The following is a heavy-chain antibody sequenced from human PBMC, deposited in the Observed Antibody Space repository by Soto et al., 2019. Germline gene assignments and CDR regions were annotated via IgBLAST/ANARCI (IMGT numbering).Heavy chain of an antibody. J-gene: IGHJ6*02. CDR2: ISYDGRNK. V-gene: IGHV3-30*18. CDR3: VKDGSSGWPYYYGMDV. Sequence: GGSLRLSCAASGFTFSSYGMHWVRQAPGKGLEWVAVISYDGRNKYYAGSVKGRFTISRDNSKNTLYLQMSSLRPEDTAVYYCVKDGSSGWPYYYGMDVWGQGTTVTVSS. CDR1: GFTFSSYG. D-gene: IGHD6-19*01.